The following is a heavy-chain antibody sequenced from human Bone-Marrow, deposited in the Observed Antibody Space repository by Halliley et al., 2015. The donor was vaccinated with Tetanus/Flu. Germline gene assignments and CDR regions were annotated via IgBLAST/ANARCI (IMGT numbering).Heavy chain of an antibody. CDR1: GYTFIRHG. CDR3: ARDPPGDCSGGSCPSGPY. CDR2: ISTKSGAT. Sequence: QVQLVQSGAELKKPGASVNVSCKASGYTFIRHGFSWVRQAPGQGLEWMGWISTKSGATKYAQKFQGRVIMTTAASTATVYMELRGLRSDDTAMYYCARDPPGDCSGGSCPSGPYWGQGTLVSVSS. V-gene: IGHV1-18*04. D-gene: IGHD2-15*01. J-gene: IGHJ4*02.